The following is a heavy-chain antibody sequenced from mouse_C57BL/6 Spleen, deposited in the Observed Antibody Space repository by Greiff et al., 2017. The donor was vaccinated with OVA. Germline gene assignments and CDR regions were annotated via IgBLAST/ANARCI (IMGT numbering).Heavy chain of an antibody. V-gene: IGHV1-82*01. CDR3: ARDGSSYHFDY. J-gene: IGHJ2*01. D-gene: IGHD1-1*01. CDR2: IYPGDGDT. Sequence: VKLVESGPELVKPGASVKISCKASGYAFSSSWMNWVKQRPGKGLEWIGRIYPGDGDTNYNGKFKGKATLTADKSSSTAYMQLSSLTSEDSAVYFCARDGSSYHFDYWGQGTTLTVSS. CDR1: GYAFSSSW.